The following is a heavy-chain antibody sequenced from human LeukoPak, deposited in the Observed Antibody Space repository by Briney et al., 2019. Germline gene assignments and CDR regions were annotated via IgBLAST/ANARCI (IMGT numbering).Heavy chain of an antibody. D-gene: IGHD3-3*01. CDR2: IYPGDSDT. Sequence: GESLKISCKGSGYSFTSYWVGWVRQMPGKGLEWMGIIYPGDSDTRYSPSFQGQVTISADKSISTAYLQWSSLKASDTAMYYCASGFLEDLIAFDIWGQGTMVTVSS. V-gene: IGHV5-51*03. CDR3: ASGFLEDLIAFDI. CDR1: GYSFTSYW. J-gene: IGHJ3*02.